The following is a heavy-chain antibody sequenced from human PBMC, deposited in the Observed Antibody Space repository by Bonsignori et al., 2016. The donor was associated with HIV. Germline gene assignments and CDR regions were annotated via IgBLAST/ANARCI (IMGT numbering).Heavy chain of an antibody. D-gene: IGHD2-21*01. V-gene: IGHV1-69*01. CDR3: ARDEADCGGDCYLRWFDP. CDR2: IIPIFGTA. J-gene: IGHJ5*02. Sequence: WVRQAPGQGLEWMGGIIPIFGTANYAQKFQGRVTITADESTSTAYMELSSLRSEDTAVYYCARDEADCGGDCYLRWFDPWGPGEPWSPSPQ.